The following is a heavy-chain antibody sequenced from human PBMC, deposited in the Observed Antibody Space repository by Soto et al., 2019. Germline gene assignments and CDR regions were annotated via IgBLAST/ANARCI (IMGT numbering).Heavy chain of an antibody. J-gene: IGHJ4*02. CDR3: VSQRTTVPTQAYFDY. V-gene: IGHV4-39*01. Sequence: SETLSLTCTVSGGSVTNSSYYWGWIRQSPGKGLEWIGSVYYRGRSYSKSSVKSRVTISVDASKNRFSLSLNSVTASDTAVYFCVSQRTTVPTQAYFDYWGPGALVTVSS. CDR2: VYYRGRS. CDR1: GGSVTNSSYY. D-gene: IGHD4-17*01.